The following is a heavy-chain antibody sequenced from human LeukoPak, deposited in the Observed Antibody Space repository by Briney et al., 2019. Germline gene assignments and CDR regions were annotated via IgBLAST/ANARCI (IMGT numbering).Heavy chain of an antibody. CDR3: VHRTSVTSVDH. D-gene: IGHD4-17*01. CDR2: IYGNDDK. V-gene: IGHV2-5*01. J-gene: IGHJ4*02. CDR1: VFSLNTNAVV. Sequence: SGPTLVKPTQTLTLTCTFSVFSLNTNAVVVGWVRQPPGQALEWLTFIYGNDDKRYSPSLESRLTITKDTSKNQVVLTMTDIDYVDTATYYCVHRTSVTSVDHWGQGTLVTVSS.